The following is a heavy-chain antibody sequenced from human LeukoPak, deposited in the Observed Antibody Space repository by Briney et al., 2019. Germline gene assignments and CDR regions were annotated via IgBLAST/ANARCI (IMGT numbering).Heavy chain of an antibody. CDR2: ISSSSSYI. CDR1: GFTFSSYS. V-gene: IGHV3-21*01. Sequence: GGSLRLSCAASGFTFSSYSMNWVRQAPGKGLEWVSSISSSSSYIYYADSVKGRFTISRDNAKNSLYLQMNSLRAEDTAVYYCARGGSSAGPIDYWGQGTLVTVSS. D-gene: IGHD6-6*01. CDR3: ARGGSSAGPIDY. J-gene: IGHJ4*02.